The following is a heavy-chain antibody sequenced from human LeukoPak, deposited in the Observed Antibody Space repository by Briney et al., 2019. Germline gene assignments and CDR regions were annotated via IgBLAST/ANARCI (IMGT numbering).Heavy chain of an antibody. CDR3: ARVLAAGSRYYYYGMDV. J-gene: IGHJ6*02. V-gene: IGHV1-2*02. D-gene: IGHD6-13*01. CDR2: INPNSGGT. CDR1: GYTFTGYY. Sequence: ASVKVSCKASGYTFTGYYMHWVRQAPGQGLEWMEWINPNSGGTNYAQKFQGRVTMTRDTSISTAYMELSRLRSDDTAVYYCARVLAAGSRYYYYGMDVWSQGTTVTVSS.